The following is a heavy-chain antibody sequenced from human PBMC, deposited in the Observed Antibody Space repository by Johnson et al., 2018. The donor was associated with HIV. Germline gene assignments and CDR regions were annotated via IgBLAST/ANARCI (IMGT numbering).Heavy chain of an antibody. D-gene: IGHD2-2*01. V-gene: IGHV3-30*04. CDR1: GFTFSSYA. CDR3: AREGGDCSSTSCYQDAFDI. J-gene: IGHJ3*02. CDR2: ISYDGSNK. Sequence: VHLVESGGGVVQPGRSLRLSCAASGFTFSSYAMHWVRQAPGKGLEWVAVISYDGSNKYYADYVKGRFTISRDNSKNTLYLQMNSLRAEDTAVYYCAREGGDCSSTSCYQDAFDIWGQGTMVTVSS.